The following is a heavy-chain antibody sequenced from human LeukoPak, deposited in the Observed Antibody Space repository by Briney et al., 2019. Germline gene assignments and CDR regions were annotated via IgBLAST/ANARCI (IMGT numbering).Heavy chain of an antibody. Sequence: GGSLRLSCAASGFTFSSYWMYWVRQAPGKGLVWVSCINKDGSSTTYADSVKGRFTISRDNSKNTLYLQMNSLRAEDTAVYYCATSGGDFWSGYYSYGMDVWGQGTTVTVSS. CDR1: GFTFSSYW. J-gene: IGHJ6*02. D-gene: IGHD3-3*01. CDR3: ATSGGDFWSGYYSYGMDV. V-gene: IGHV3-74*01. CDR2: INKDGSST.